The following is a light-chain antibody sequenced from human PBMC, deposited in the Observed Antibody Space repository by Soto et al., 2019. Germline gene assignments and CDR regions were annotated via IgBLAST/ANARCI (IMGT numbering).Light chain of an antibody. V-gene: IGLV2-18*02. Sequence: QSALTQPPSVSGSPGQSVTISCSGTNSDIGSYNRVSWYQQPPGTAPKLIIYEVSHRPSGVPARFSGSKSANAASLTISGLQAEDEAEYYCSSYTTSSTLVFGGGTKLTVL. J-gene: IGLJ3*02. CDR3: SSYTTSSTLV. CDR2: EVS. CDR1: NSDIGSYNR.